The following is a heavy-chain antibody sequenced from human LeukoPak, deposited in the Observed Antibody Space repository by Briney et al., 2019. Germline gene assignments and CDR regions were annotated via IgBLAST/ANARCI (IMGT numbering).Heavy chain of an antibody. V-gene: IGHV3-33*01. CDR2: IWYDGSNK. D-gene: IGHD6-19*01. J-gene: IGHJ4*02. Sequence: PGRSLRLSCAASGFTFSSYGMHWVRQAPGKRLEWVAVIWYDGSNKYYADSVKGRFTISRDNSKNTLYLQMNSLRAEDTAVYYCARVGGGGWYDYWGQGTLVTVSS. CDR1: GFTFSSYG. CDR3: ARVGGGGWYDY.